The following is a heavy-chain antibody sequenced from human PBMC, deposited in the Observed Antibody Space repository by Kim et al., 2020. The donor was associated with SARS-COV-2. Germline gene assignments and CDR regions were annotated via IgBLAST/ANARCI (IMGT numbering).Heavy chain of an antibody. J-gene: IGHJ4*02. CDR2: NVNT. Sequence: NVNTGYSQNFQGRVTITIDTFATTTYMEVSSLRSEDTAVYYCARGKWLVDFWGQGTLVTVSS. D-gene: IGHD6-19*01. CDR3: ARGKWLVDF. V-gene: IGHV1-3*01.